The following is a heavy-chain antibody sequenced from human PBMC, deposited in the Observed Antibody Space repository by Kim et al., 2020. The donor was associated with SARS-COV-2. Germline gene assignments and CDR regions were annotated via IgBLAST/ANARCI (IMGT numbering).Heavy chain of an antibody. CDR3: ARDYCSSTSCYEVGGFDP. V-gene: IGHV4-31*03. J-gene: IGHJ5*02. CDR2: IYYSGST. Sequence: SETLSLTCTVSGGSISSGGYYWSWIRQHPGKGLEWIGYIYYSGSTYYNPSLKSRVTISVDTSKNQFSLKLSSVTAADTAVYYCARDYCSSTSCYEVGGFDPWGLGTLVTVSS. CDR1: GGSISSGGYY. D-gene: IGHD2-2*01.